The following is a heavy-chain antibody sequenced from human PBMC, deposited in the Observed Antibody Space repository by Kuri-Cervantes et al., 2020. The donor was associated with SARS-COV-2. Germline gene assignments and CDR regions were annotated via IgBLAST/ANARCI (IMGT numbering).Heavy chain of an antibody. CDR1: GYTFTSYA. CDR2: INAGNGNT. CDR3: ARDHYYDRTHNWFDP. V-gene: IGHV1-3*01. Sequence: ASVKVSCKASGYTFTSYAMHWVRQAPGQRLEWMGWINAGNGNTKYSQKLQGRVTITRDTSASTAYVELSSLRSEDTAVYYCARDHYYDRTHNWFDPWGQGTLVTVSS. J-gene: IGHJ5*02. D-gene: IGHD3-22*01.